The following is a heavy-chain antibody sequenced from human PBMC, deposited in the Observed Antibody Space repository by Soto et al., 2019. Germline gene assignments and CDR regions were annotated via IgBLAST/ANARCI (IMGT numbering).Heavy chain of an antibody. J-gene: IGHJ4*02. D-gene: IGHD2-21*02. Sequence: SETLSLTCIVSGDSISSSSYYWGWLRQRPGKGLEWIGSIYYSGRTYYNPSFKSRVTISIDTSKTQFSLKLSSVTATDTAVYYCYRQRKTVVTQDYFDHWGQGALVTVYS. V-gene: IGHV4-39*01. CDR3: YRQRKTVVTQDYFDH. CDR2: IYYSGRT. CDR1: GDSISSSSYY.